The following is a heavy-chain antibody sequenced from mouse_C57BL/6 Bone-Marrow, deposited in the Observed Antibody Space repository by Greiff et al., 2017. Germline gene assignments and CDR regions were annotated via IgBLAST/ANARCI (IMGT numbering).Heavy chain of an antibody. J-gene: IGHJ2*01. V-gene: IGHV1-4*01. CDR2: INPSSGYT. D-gene: IGHD1-1*01. CDR3: ARGDYYGSSWGRDY. Sequence: QVQLQQPGAELARPGASVKMSCKASGYTFTSYTMHWVKQRPGQGLEWIGYINPSSGYTKYNQKFKDKATLTADKSSSTAYMQLSSRTSEDSAVYYCARGDYYGSSWGRDYWGQGTTLTVSS. CDR1: GYTFTSYT.